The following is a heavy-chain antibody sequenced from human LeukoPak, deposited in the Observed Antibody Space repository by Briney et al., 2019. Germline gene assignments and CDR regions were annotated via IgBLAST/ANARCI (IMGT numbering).Heavy chain of an antibody. CDR3: AKDSGIAVAGTIDY. CDR2: ISGSGSDT. V-gene: IGHV3-23*01. CDR1: GLTFTNYG. Sequence: GGSLRLSCAASGLTFTNYGMTWVRQAPGKGLEWVSSISGSGSDTYYADSVKGRFTISRDNSKNTLYVQMNSLRAEDTAVYYCAKDSGIAVAGTIDYWGQGTLVTVSS. D-gene: IGHD6-19*01. J-gene: IGHJ4*02.